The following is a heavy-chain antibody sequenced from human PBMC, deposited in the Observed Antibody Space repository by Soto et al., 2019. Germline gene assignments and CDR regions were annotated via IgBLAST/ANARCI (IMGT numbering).Heavy chain of an antibody. J-gene: IGHJ6*02. D-gene: IGHD2-15*01. CDR2: IYYSGST. V-gene: IGHV4-39*01. CDR3: ARLLDIVVVVAATEPDV. CDR1: GGSISSSSYY. Sequence: SETLSLTCTVSGGSISSSSYYWGWIRQPPGKGLEWIGSIYYSGSTYYNPSLKSRVTISVDTSKNQFSLKLSSVTAADTAVYYCARLLDIVVVVAATEPDVWGQGTTVTVSS.